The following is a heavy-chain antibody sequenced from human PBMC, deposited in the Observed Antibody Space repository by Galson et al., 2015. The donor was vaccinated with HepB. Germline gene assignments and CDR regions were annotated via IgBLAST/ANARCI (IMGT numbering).Heavy chain of an antibody. D-gene: IGHD3-22*01. CDR2: IKEDGSES. Sequence: SLRLSCASSGFTFSSYWMTWVRQAPGRGLEWVANIKEDGSESFYVDSVEGRFAISRDNAKSSLYLQMNNLRADDTAVYYCAREEDYYDSSGYNGWGQGTPVTVSS. V-gene: IGHV3-7*01. CDR1: GFTFSSYW. CDR3: AREEDYYDSSGYNG. J-gene: IGHJ4*02.